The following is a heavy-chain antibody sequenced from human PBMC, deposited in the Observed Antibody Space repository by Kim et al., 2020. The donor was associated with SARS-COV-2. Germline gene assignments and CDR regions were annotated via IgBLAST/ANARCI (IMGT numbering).Heavy chain of an antibody. CDR1: GFTFSSYG. V-gene: IGHV3-33*01. CDR3: VRDLCAGSCYFDY. Sequence: GGSLRLSCAASGFTFSSYGMHWVRQAPGKGLEWVAVIWYDGSDKYYADSVKGRFTISRDNSKNTLYLQMNSLRADDTAVYHCVRDLCAGSCYFDYWGQGIPVTVSS. CDR2: IWYDGSDK. J-gene: IGHJ4*02. D-gene: IGHD6-13*01.